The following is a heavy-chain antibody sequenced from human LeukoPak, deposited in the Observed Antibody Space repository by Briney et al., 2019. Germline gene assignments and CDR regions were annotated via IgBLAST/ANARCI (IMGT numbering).Heavy chain of an antibody. CDR2: IYPGDSDT. CDR3: ATSGHAVSGWYYFDY. CDR1: GYSFTSYW. V-gene: IGHV5-51*01. Sequence: GESLKISCKGSGYSFTSYWIGWVRQMPGKGLEWMGIIYPGDSDTRYSPSFQGQVTISADKSISTAYLQWSSLKASDTAMYYSATSGHAVSGWYYFDYWGQGTLVTVSS. D-gene: IGHD6-19*01. J-gene: IGHJ4*02.